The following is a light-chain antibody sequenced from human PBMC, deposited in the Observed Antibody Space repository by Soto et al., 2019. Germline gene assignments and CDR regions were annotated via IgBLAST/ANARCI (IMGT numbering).Light chain of an antibody. Sequence: IVLTQSPGTLSLSPGERATLSCRASQGVSSNSLAWYQQKPGQAPRLLIYGASSRATGIPDRFSASGSGTDFTLTINRLEPEDFAVYDCQQDGNSPRFNFGPGTKVEI. J-gene: IGKJ3*01. CDR1: QGVSSNS. V-gene: IGKV3-20*01. CDR2: GAS. CDR3: QQDGNSPRFN.